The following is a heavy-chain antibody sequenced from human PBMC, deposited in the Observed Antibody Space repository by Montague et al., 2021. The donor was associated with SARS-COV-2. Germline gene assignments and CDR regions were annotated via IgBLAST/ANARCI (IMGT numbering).Heavy chain of an antibody. J-gene: IGHJ4*02. CDR3: ARYYTATVPADD. Sequence: SETLSLTCTVSGGSISSFYWSWFRQPPGKGLEWIGYISDGGSANYNPSLTGRVTISVDTSKNQFSLKVNSVTAADTAVYYCARYYTATVPADDWGQGTLVTVSS. CDR1: GGSISSFY. V-gene: IGHV4-59*08. D-gene: IGHD2-15*01. CDR2: ISDGGSA.